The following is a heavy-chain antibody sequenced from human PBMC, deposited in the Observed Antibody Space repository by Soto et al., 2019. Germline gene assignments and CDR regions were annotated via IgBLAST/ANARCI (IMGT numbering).Heavy chain of an antibody. J-gene: IGHJ5*02. V-gene: IGHV4-39*01. CDR3: ARHGSS. CDR2: IYYSGQT. CDR1: GVSISGSSYY. Sequence: SETLSLTCSVSGVSISGSSYYWGWIRQPPGKGLGWIGSIYYSGQTYYNPSLKSRVTISVDRSKNQFSLNLTSVTATDTAFYYCARHGSSWGQGTLVTVSS.